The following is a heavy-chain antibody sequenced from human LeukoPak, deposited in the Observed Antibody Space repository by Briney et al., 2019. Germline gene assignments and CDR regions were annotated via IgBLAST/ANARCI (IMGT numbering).Heavy chain of an antibody. J-gene: IGHJ4*02. CDR2: FDPEDGET. D-gene: IGHD6-19*01. CDR1: GYTLTELS. V-gene: IGHV1-24*01. CDR3: ATQGYSSVAKHYFDY. Sequence: ASVKVSCKVSGYTLTELSMHWVRQAPGKGLEWMGGFDPEDGETIYAQKFQGRVTMTEDTSTDTAHMELSSLRSEDTAVYYCATQGYSSVAKHYFDYWGQGTLVTVSS.